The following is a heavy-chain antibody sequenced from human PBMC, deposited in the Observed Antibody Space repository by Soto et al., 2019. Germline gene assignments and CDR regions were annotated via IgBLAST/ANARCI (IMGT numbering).Heavy chain of an antibody. V-gene: IGHV1-8*01. CDR2: MNPNSGNT. Sequence: QVQLVQSGAEVKKPGASVKVSCKASGYTFTSYDINWVRQATGQGLEWMGWMNPNSGNTGYAQKFQGRVTMTRSTANITAYMELSSLTSEDTAVYDCAREKTSYGMDVWGQWTTVTVSS. CDR3: AREKTSYGMDV. J-gene: IGHJ6*02. CDR1: GYTFTSYD.